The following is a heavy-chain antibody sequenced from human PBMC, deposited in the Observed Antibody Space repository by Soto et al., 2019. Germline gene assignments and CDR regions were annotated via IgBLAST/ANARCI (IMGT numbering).Heavy chain of an antibody. CDR3: ARAPMVVTRSYFDY. J-gene: IGHJ4*02. Sequence: SETLSLTCTVSGGSVSSGSYYWSWIRQPPGKGLEWIGYIYYSGSTNYNPSLKSRVTISVDTSKNQSSLKLSSVTAADTAVYYCARAPMVVTRSYFDYWGQGTPVTVSS. CDR1: GGSVSSGSYY. V-gene: IGHV4-61*01. D-gene: IGHD2-15*01. CDR2: IYYSGST.